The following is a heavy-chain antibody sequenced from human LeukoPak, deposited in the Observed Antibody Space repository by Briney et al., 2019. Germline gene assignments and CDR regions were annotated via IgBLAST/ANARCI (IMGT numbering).Heavy chain of an antibody. D-gene: IGHD5-12*01. CDR3: ARDLEGGYDHNWFDP. V-gene: IGHV1-69*05. Sequence: SVKVSCKASGGTFSSYAISWVRQAPGQGLEWMGGIIPIFGTANYAQKFQGRVTITTDESTSTAYMELSSLRSEDTAVYYCARDLEGGYDHNWFDPWGQGTLVTVSS. CDR1: GGTFSSYA. CDR2: IIPIFGTA. J-gene: IGHJ5*02.